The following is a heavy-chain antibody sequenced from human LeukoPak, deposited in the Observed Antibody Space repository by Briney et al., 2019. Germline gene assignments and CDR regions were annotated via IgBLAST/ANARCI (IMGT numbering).Heavy chain of an antibody. CDR2: INHSGST. CDR3: ARDYRDGTVATINEYYYYYMDV. V-gene: IGHV4-34*01. D-gene: IGHD5-12*01. J-gene: IGHJ6*03. Sequence: SETLSLTCAVYGGSFSGYYWSWIRQPPGKGLEWIGEINHSGSTNYNPSLKSRVTISVDTSKNQFSLKLSSVTAADTAVYYCARDYRDGTVATINEYYYYYMDVWGKGTTVTVSS. CDR1: GGSFSGYY.